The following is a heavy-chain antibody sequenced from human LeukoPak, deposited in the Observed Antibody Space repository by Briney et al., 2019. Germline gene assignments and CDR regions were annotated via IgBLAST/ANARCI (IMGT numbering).Heavy chain of an antibody. J-gene: IGHJ4*02. Sequence: GGSLRLSCAASRFTFSDYSMNWVRQAPGKGLQWVASISSGSVYIYYADSVKGRFTISRDNSKNTLYLQMNSLRAEDTAVYYCARGPVITFGYWGQGTLVTVSS. D-gene: IGHD3-16*01. V-gene: IGHV3-21*04. CDR2: ISSGSVYI. CDR1: RFTFSDYS. CDR3: ARGPVITFGY.